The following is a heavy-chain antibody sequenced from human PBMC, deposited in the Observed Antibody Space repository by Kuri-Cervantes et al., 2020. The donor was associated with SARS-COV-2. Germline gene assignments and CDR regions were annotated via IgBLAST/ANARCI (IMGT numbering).Heavy chain of an antibody. CDR2: ISYDGSNK. V-gene: IGHV3-30-3*01. D-gene: IGHD1-7*01. J-gene: IGHJ3*02. CDR1: GFTFSSYA. Sequence: LSLTCAASGFTFSSYAMSWVRQAPGKGLEWVAVISYDGSNKYYADSVKGRFTISRDNSKNTLYLQMNSLRAEDTAVYYCASFRRSTGTIDAFDIWGQGTMVTVSS. CDR3: ASFRRSTGTIDAFDI.